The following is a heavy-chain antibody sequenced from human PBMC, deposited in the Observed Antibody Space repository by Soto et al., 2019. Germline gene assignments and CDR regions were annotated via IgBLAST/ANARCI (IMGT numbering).Heavy chain of an antibody. D-gene: IGHD3-22*01. J-gene: IGHJ4*02. Sequence: PSETLSLTCAVYGGSFSGYYWSWIRQPPGKGLEWIGEINHSGSTNYNPSLKSRVTISVDTSKNQFSLKLSSVTAADTAVYYCARGGLIGSSGYAPFDYWGQGTLVTVSS. CDR3: ARGGLIGSSGYAPFDY. CDR1: GGSFSGYY. V-gene: IGHV4-34*01. CDR2: INHSGST.